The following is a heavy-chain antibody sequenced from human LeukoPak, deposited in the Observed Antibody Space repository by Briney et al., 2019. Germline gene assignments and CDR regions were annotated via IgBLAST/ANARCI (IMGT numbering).Heavy chain of an antibody. D-gene: IGHD5-24*01. V-gene: IGHV3-43*01. Sequence: GGSLRLSCTASGFKFADAPMHWVRQFPGKGLEWIALITWDSTNTYYADSVKGRFTISRDDSRNTLYLQMNSLRSDDTALYYCAKDVSFRRGHNFDASDIWGLGTLVTVSS. J-gene: IGHJ3*02. CDR2: ITWDSTNT. CDR1: GFKFADAP. CDR3: AKDVSFRRGHNFDASDI.